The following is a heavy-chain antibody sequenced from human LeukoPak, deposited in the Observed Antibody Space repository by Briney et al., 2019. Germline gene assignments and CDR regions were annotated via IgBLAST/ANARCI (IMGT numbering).Heavy chain of an antibody. J-gene: IGHJ4*02. CDR3: ARSIGTTVTSPPDY. V-gene: IGHV1-69*13. Sequence: SVKVSCKASGGTFSSYAISWVRQAPGQALEWMGGIIPIFGTANYAQKFQGRVTITADESTSTAYMELSSLRSEDTAVYYCARSIGTTVTSPPDYWGQGTLVTVSS. D-gene: IGHD4-17*01. CDR2: IIPIFGTA. CDR1: GGTFSSYA.